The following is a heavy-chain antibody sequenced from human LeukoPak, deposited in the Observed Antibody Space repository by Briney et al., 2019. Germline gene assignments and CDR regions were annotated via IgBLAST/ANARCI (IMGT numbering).Heavy chain of an antibody. V-gene: IGHV3-74*01. CDR3: TRENLQEGILDY. CDR1: GFTFSSSR. D-gene: IGHD4-11*01. CDR2: INSDGSST. Sequence: GGSLRLSCAASGFTFSSSRMHWVRQAPGKGLVWVSRINSDGSSTSYADSVKGRFTISRDNAKNTVYLQMNSLRAEDTAVYYCTRENLQEGILDYWGQGTLVTVSS. J-gene: IGHJ4*02.